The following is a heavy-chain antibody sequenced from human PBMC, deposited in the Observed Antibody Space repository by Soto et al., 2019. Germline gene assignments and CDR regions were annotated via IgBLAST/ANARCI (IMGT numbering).Heavy chain of an antibody. Sequence: GGSLRLSCAASGFTFSNYGMHWVRQTPGKGLEWVAVIPYDGSHQFYTDSVKGRFTISRDNSKNTLYLQMNSLKTEDTAMYYCAKDPKCCTIGSHFLDNWFDPWGQGTLVTVSS. CDR1: GFTFSNYG. V-gene: IGHV3-30*18. D-gene: IGHD2-8*01. J-gene: IGHJ5*02. CDR2: IPYDGSHQ. CDR3: AKDPKCCTIGSHFLDNWFDP.